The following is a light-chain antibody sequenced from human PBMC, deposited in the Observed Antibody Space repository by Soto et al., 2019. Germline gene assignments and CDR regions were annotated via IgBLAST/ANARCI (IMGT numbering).Light chain of an antibody. J-gene: IGKJ1*01. CDR2: GAS. CDR1: QSVSSSY. CDR3: QQYGSSLWT. V-gene: IGKV3-20*01. Sequence: EIVLTQPPGTLSFSPGERATLSCGASQSVSSSYLAWYQQKPGQAPRLLIYGASSRATGIPDRFSGSGSGTDFTLTISRLEPEDFAVYYCQQYGSSLWTFGQGTKVDIK.